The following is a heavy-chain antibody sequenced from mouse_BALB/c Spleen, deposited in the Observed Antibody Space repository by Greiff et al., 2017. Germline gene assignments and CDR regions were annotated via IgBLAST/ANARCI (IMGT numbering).Heavy chain of an antibody. CDR3: ARITTRALDY. Sequence: EVQLQQSGPGLVKPSQSLSLTCSVTGYSITSGYYWNWIRQFPGNKLEWMGYISYDGSNNYNPSLKNRISITRDTSKNQFFLKLNSVTTEDTATYYRARITTRALDYWGQGTSVTVSS. CDR2: ISYDGSN. V-gene: IGHV3-6*02. CDR1: GYSITSGYY. D-gene: IGHD2-4*01. J-gene: IGHJ4*01.